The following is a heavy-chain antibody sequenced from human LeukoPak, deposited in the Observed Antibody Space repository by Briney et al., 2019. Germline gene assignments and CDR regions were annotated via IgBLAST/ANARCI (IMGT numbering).Heavy chain of an antibody. V-gene: IGHV3-30-3*01. CDR3: ARDGNTYYYGSGSSYWLDY. D-gene: IGHD3-10*01. CDR1: GFTFSSYA. CDR2: ISYDGSNK. Sequence: GGSLRLSCAASGFTFSSYAMHWVRQAPGKGLEWVAVISYDGSNKYYADSVKGRFTISRDNSKNTLYLQMNSLRAEDTAVYYCARDGNTYYYGSGSSYWLDYWGQGTLVTVSS. J-gene: IGHJ4*02.